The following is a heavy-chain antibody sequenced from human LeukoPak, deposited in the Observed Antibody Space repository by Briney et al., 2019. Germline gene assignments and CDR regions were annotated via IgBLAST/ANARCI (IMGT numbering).Heavy chain of an antibody. CDR3: ARDQPTNWFDP. CDR1: GYTFTGYY. J-gene: IGHJ5*02. CDR2: INPNTGDT. V-gene: IGHV1-2*02. Sequence: ASVKVSCKASGYTFTGYYMHWVRLAPGQGLEWMGWINPNTGDTNYVQKFQGRVTMTRDTSISTAYMDLSRLRSDDTAVYYCARDQPTNWFDPWGQGTLATVSS.